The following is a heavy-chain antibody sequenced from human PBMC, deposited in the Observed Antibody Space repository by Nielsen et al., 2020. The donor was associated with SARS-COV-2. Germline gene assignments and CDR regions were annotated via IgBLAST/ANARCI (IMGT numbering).Heavy chain of an antibody. J-gene: IGHJ4*02. Sequence: GGSLRLSCAASGFTFSSYAMHWVRQAPGKGLEWVSAISGSGGSTYYADSVKGRFTISRDNSKNTLYLQMNSLRAEDTAVYYCVRDSSVVIWSGYPVDWGQGTLVTVSS. V-gene: IGHV3-23*01. CDR3: VRDSSVVIWSGYPVD. D-gene: IGHD3-3*01. CDR1: GFTFSSYA. CDR2: ISGSGGST.